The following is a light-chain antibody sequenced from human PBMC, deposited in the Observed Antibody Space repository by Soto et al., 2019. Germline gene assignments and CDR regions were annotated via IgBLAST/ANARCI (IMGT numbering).Light chain of an antibody. CDR2: GAS. V-gene: IGKV3-15*01. Sequence: EIVMTQSPATLSVSPGGRATLSCRASQSISDTLAWYQQKPGQAPRLLLYGASRRATGFPARFSGSGSVTDFTLTISGLQSEDFAVYYGQQYDNWAWTFGQGTKLEI. J-gene: IGKJ1*01. CDR3: QQYDNWAWT. CDR1: QSISDT.